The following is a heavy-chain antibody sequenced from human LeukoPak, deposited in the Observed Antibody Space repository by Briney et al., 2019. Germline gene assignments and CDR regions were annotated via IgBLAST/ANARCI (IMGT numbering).Heavy chain of an antibody. V-gene: IGHV4-59*11. CDR2: IYYSGST. CDR3: ARDYYDSSGYLSDAFDI. CDR1: GGSSSSHY. J-gene: IGHJ3*02. Sequence: PSETLSLTGTVAGGSSSSHYWSWLRQPPGKGLEWMGYIYYSGSTNYNPSLKSRVTISVDTSKNQFSLKLSPVTAADTAVYYCARDYYDSSGYLSDAFDIWGQGTMVTVSS. D-gene: IGHD3-22*01.